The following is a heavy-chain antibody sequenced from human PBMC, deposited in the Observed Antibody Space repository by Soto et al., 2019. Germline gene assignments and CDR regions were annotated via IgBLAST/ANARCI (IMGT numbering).Heavy chain of an antibody. D-gene: IGHD6-19*01. V-gene: IGHV3-48*02. CDR1: GFTFSVYS. J-gene: IGHJ4*02. CDR2: ITSDTKTI. Sequence: EVQFVESGGDLVPRGGSLRLSCVASGFTFSVYSMNWVRQAPGKGLEWFSYITSDTKTIKYADSVKGRFTISRDNAKNSVYLQMKSLRDEDTAVYYCARSVEGHFDYWGQGTVVTVSS. CDR3: ARSVEGHFDY.